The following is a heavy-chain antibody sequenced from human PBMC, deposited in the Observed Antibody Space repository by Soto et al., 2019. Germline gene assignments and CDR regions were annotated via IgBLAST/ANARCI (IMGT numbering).Heavy chain of an antibody. Sequence: ASVKVSCKASGYTFTSYAMHWVRQAPGQRLEWMGWINAGNGNTKYSQKFQGRVTITRDTSASTAYMELSSLRSEDTAVYYCAREDWSGIVATVSAFDIWGQGTMVTVSS. CDR3: AREDWSGIVATVSAFDI. CDR1: GYTFTSYA. V-gene: IGHV1-3*01. D-gene: IGHD5-12*01. J-gene: IGHJ3*02. CDR2: INAGNGNT.